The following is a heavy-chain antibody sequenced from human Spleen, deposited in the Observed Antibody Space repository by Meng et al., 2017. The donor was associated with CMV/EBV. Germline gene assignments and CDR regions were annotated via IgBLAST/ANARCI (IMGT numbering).Heavy chain of an antibody. J-gene: IGHJ4*02. Sequence: GGSLRLSCTASGFTFSSYAIHWVRQAPGEGLEWVANIREDGSSKYYADPVKGRFTISRDNAKNSLFLQMSSLRAEDTAMYYCARAGLGYCSVTSCYNDYWGQGTLVTVSS. CDR2: IREDGSSK. CDR3: ARAGLGYCSVTSCYNDY. D-gene: IGHD2-2*02. CDR1: GFTFSSYA. V-gene: IGHV3-7*01.